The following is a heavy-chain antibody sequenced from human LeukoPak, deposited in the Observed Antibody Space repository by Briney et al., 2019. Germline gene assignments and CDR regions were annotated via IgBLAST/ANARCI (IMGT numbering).Heavy chain of an antibody. J-gene: IGHJ4*02. CDR3: ARGRTAMPNSYDY. D-gene: IGHD5-18*01. V-gene: IGHV1-2*02. Sequence: ASLKVSCKASGYTFTGYDMHWVRQAPGQGLEWMGWINPNSGGTSYAQKFQGRVTMTRDTSISTAYMELSRLRSDDTAVYYCARGRTAMPNSYDYWGQGTLVTVSS. CDR1: GYTFTGYD. CDR2: INPNSGGT.